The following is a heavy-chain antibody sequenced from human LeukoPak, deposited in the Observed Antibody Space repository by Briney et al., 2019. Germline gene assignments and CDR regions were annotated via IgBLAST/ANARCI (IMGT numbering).Heavy chain of an antibody. CDR3: ARRAGGYSHPYDY. J-gene: IGHJ4*02. Sequence: GGSLRLSCAASGFTVSSNYMSWVRQAPGKGLEWVSLIYSGGSTYYADSVKGRFTISRDDSKNTLYLQMNSLRAEDTAVYYCARRAGGYSHPYDYRGQGTLVTVSS. CDR1: GFTVSSNY. V-gene: IGHV3-53*01. D-gene: IGHD4-23*01. CDR2: IYSGGST.